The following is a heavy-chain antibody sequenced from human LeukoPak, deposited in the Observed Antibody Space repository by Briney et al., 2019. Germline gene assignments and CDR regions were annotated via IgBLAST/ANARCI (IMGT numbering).Heavy chain of an antibody. CDR1: GFTFSSYG. D-gene: IGHD6-13*01. CDR2: ISYDGSNK. Sequence: PGRSLRLSCAAPGFTFSSYGMHWVRQAPGKGLEWVAVISYDGSNKYYADSVKGRFTISRDNSKNTLYLQMNSLRAEDTAVYYCAKDSRHLSSTRGGLKESRGGFSDYWGQGTLVTVSS. V-gene: IGHV3-30*18. J-gene: IGHJ4*02. CDR3: AKDSRHLSSTRGGLKESRGGFSDY.